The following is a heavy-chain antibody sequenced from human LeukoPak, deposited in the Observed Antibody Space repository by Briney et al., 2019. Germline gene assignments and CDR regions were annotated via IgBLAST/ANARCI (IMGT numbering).Heavy chain of an antibody. J-gene: IGHJ4*02. CDR1: GVSISSYY. D-gene: IGHD3-22*01. Sequence: PSETLSLTCTVSGVSISSYYWSWIRQPPGKGLEWIGYIYYSGSTNYNPSLKSRVTISVDTSKNQFSLKLSSVTAADTAVYYCARVKHYDSSGYHYYFDYWGQGTLVTVSS. CDR2: IYYSGST. CDR3: ARVKHYDSSGYHYYFDY. V-gene: IGHV4-59*01.